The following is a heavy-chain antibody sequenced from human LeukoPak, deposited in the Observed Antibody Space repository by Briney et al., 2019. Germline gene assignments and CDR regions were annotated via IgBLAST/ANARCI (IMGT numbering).Heavy chain of an antibody. V-gene: IGHV3-23*01. CDR2: ITGSGSNT. D-gene: IGHD5-12*01. J-gene: IGHJ4*02. Sequence: VGSLRLSCAASRFTFSGYAMSWVRQAPGKGLEWVSAITGSGSNTYYADSVKGRFTISRDNSKNTLYLQMNSLRADDTAVYYCAKEASGHISDYIDYWGQGTLVTVSS. CDR1: RFTFSGYA. CDR3: AKEASGHISDYIDY.